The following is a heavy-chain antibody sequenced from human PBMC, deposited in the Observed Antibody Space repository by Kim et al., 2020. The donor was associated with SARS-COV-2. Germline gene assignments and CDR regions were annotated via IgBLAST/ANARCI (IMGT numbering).Heavy chain of an antibody. Sequence: GGSLRLSCAASGFTFSSYAMSWVRQAPGKGLEWVSAISGSGGSTYYADSVKGRFTISRDNSKNTLYLQMNSLRAEDTAVYYCAKRYCSSTSCYTRVAAAVHFDYWGQGTLVTVSS. J-gene: IGHJ4*02. CDR1: GFTFSSYA. CDR2: ISGSGGST. CDR3: AKRYCSSTSCYTRVAAAVHFDY. V-gene: IGHV3-23*01. D-gene: IGHD2-2*02.